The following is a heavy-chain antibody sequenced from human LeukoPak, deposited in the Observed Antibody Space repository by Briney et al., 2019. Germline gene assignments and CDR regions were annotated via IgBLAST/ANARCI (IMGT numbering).Heavy chain of an antibody. D-gene: IGHD4-17*01. CDR2: SSYSSSYI. V-gene: IGHV3-21*01. CDR3: ARIAVTYTFDY. Sequence: GGSLRLSCAASGFTFSNYNMNWVRQAPGKGLEWVSSSSYSSSYIYYADSVKGRFTISRDNAKNSLYLQMNSLRAEDTAVYYCARIAVTYTFDYWGQGTLVTVSS. CDR1: GFTFSNYN. J-gene: IGHJ4*02.